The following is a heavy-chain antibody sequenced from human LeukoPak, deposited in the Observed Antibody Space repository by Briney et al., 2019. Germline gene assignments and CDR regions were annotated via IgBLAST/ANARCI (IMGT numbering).Heavy chain of an antibody. Sequence: GASVKVSCKASGYTFTSYGISWVRQAPGQGVEWMGWISAYNGNTNYAQKLQGRVTMTTDTSTSTAYMELRSLRSDDTAVYYCARDLVPYCSSTSCAKWFDPWGQGTLVTVSS. D-gene: IGHD2-2*01. CDR3: ARDLVPYCSSTSCAKWFDP. CDR2: ISAYNGNT. J-gene: IGHJ5*02. CDR1: GYTFTSYG. V-gene: IGHV1-18*01.